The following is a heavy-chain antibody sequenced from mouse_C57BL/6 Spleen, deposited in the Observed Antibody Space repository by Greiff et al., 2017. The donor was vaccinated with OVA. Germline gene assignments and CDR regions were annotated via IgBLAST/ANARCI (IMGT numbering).Heavy chain of an antibody. D-gene: IGHD1-1*01. V-gene: IGHV1-63*01. CDR1: GYTFTNYW. Sequence: QVQLQQSGAELVRPGTSVKMSCKASGYTFTNYWIGWAKQRPGHGLEWIGDIYPGGGYTNYNEKFKGKATLTADKSSSPAYMQFSSLTSEDSAIYYWARGYGSSSYYAMDYWGQGTSVTVSS. CDR3: ARGYGSSSYYAMDY. CDR2: IYPGGGYT. J-gene: IGHJ4*01.